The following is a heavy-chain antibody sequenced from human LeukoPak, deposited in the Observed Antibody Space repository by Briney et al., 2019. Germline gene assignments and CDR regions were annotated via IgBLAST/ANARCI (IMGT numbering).Heavy chain of an antibody. CDR2: INPSGGSA. CDR1: GYTFTSHY. D-gene: IGHD6-13*01. J-gene: IGHJ5*02. V-gene: IGHV1-46*01. CDR3: ARDYGQQLVLNWFDP. Sequence: ASVKVSCKASGYTFTSHYMHWVRQAPGQGLEWMGIINPSGGSASYAQKFQGRVTMTRDMSTSTVYMELSSLRSEDTAVYYCARDYGQQLVLNWFDPWGQGTLVTVSS.